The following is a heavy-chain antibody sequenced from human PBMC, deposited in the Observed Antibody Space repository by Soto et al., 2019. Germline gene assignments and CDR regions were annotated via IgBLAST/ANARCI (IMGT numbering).Heavy chain of an antibody. V-gene: IGHV3-30*14. J-gene: IGHJ6*02. CDR2: ISYDGTYK. CDR3: ANEVDVAFSSLQYGMDV. Sequence: PGGSLRLSCAASGFTFNNFAMHWVRQAPGKGLEWVAFISYDGTYKYYADSVRGRFTVYRDNSKSTLFLQMNSLKFEDTAVYVCANEVDVAFSSLQYGMDVWARGPRSPSP. CDR1: GFTFNNFA. D-gene: IGHD5-12*01.